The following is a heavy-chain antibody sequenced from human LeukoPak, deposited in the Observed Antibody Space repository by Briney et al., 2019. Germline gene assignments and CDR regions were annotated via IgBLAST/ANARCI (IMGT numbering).Heavy chain of an antibody. Sequence: PSETLSLTCTVSGGSISNNFYYWGWFRQPPGKGLEWIGSIYYSGSTFYNSSLKSRVTISQDTSKNQFSLKLSSVTAADTAVYYCASLRYYYYYMDVWGKGTTVTVSS. CDR1: GGSISNNFYY. V-gene: IGHV4-39*07. CDR3: ASLRYYYYYMDV. CDR2: IYYSGST. J-gene: IGHJ6*03. D-gene: IGHD5/OR15-5a*01.